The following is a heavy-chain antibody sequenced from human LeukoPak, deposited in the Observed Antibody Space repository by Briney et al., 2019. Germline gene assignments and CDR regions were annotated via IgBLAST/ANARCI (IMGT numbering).Heavy chain of an antibody. V-gene: IGHV3-21*01. J-gene: IGHJ4*02. Sequence: GGSLRLSCAASGFTFSSYSMNWVRQAPGKGLEWVSSISSSSSYIYYADSVKGRFTVSRDNAKNSLYLQMNSLRAEDTAVYYCARDDLTGYLDYWGQGSLVSVSS. CDR2: ISSSSSYI. CDR3: ARDDLTGYLDY. D-gene: IGHD3-9*01. CDR1: GFTFSSYS.